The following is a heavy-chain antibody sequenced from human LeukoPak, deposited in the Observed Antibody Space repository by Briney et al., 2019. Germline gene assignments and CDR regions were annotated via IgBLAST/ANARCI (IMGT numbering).Heavy chain of an antibody. J-gene: IGHJ3*02. CDR2: IYYSGST. V-gene: IGHV4-59*08. D-gene: IGHD3-22*01. Sequence: SETLSLTCTVSGGSISSYYWSWIRQPPVKGLEWIGYIYYSGSTNYNPSLKSRATISVDTSKNQFSLKLSSVTAADTAVYYCARKYYYDSSGITAFDIWGQGTMVTVSS. CDR1: GGSISSYY. CDR3: ARKYYYDSSGITAFDI.